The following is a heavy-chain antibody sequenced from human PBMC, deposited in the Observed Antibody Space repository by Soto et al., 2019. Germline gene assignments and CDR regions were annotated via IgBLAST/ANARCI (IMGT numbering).Heavy chain of an antibody. D-gene: IGHD3-10*01. CDR3: TREDGGSGSYYNGMDV. CDR2: IRSKAYGGTT. CDR1: GFTFGDYA. J-gene: IGHJ6*02. Sequence: GGSLRLSCTASGFTFGDYAMSWVRQAPGKGLEWVGFIRSKAYGGTTEYAASVKGRFTISRDDSKSIAYLQMNSLKTEDTAVYYCTREDGGSGSYYNGMDVWGQGTTVTVSS. V-gene: IGHV3-49*04.